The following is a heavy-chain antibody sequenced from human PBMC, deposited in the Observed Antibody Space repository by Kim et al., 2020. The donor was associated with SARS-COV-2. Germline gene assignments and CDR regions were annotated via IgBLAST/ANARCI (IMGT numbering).Heavy chain of an antibody. CDR1: GFTFSSYG. CDR2: ISYDGSNK. CDR3: AKDPLWGTAATWIAAAGIDY. J-gene: IGHJ4*02. Sequence: GGSLRLSCAASGFTFSSYGMHWVRQAPGKGLEWVAVISYDGSNKYYADSVKGRFTISRDNSKNTLYLQMNSLRAEDTAVYYCAKDPLWGTAATWIAAAGIDYWGQGTLVTVSS. D-gene: IGHD6-13*01. V-gene: IGHV3-30*18.